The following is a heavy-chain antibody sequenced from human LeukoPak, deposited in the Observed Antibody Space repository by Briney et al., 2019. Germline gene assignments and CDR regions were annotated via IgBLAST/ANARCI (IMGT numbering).Heavy chain of an antibody. V-gene: IGHV3-74*01. CDR2: INSDGSST. J-gene: IGHJ5*02. CDR1: GFTFSSYW. D-gene: IGHD2-2*01. Sequence: PGGSLRPSCAASGFTFSSYWMHWVRQAPGKGLVWVSRINSDGSSTSYADSVKGRFTISRDNAKNTLYLQMNSLRAEDTAVYYCAREDSTVVVPAAIESDGFDPWGQGTLVTVSS. CDR3: AREDSTVVVPAAIESDGFDP.